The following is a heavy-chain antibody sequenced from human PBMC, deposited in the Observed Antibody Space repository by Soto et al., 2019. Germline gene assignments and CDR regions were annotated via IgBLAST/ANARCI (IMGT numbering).Heavy chain of an antibody. V-gene: IGHV1-18*01. CDR1: GYTFTNYG. CDR2: ISAHTGNT. D-gene: IGHD6-13*01. Sequence: ASVKVSCKTSGYTFTNYGISWVRQATGQGLEWMGWISAHTGNTNYAQKFQGRVTMTTDTSTTTAYMELRSLRSDDTAVYYCARVLGYNSSWWRHTAFDIWGQGTMVTVSS. CDR3: ARVLGYNSSWWRHTAFDI. J-gene: IGHJ3*02.